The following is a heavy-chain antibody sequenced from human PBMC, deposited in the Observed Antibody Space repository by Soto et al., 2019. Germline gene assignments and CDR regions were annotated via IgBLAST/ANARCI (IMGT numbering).Heavy chain of an antibody. J-gene: IGHJ4*02. V-gene: IGHV1-3*01. CDR3: ARAVAVAADFDY. CDR1: GYTFTDYA. Sequence: ASEQVSCKASGYTFTDYALHWVRQAPGQRLEWMGWINAGNGNTKYSQKFQGRVTITRDTSASTAYMELSSLRSEDTAVYYCARAVAVAADFDYWGQGTLVTVSS. CDR2: INAGNGNT. D-gene: IGHD6-19*01.